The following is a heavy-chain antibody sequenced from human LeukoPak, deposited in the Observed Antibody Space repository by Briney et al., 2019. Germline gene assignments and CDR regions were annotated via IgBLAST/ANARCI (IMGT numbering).Heavy chain of an antibody. CDR2: IRYDGSNK. J-gene: IGHJ6*04. D-gene: IGHD2-15*01. CDR1: GFTFSSYG. CDR3: ARVGEYCSAGCTSHSYSYGLDV. Sequence: PGGSLRLSCAASGFTFSSYGMHWVRQAPGKGLEWVAFIRYDGSNKYYADSVKGRFTISRDDSKNTVYLQMNSLRAEDTSVYYCARVGEYCSAGCTSHSYSYGLDVWGKGTTVTVSS. V-gene: IGHV3-30*02.